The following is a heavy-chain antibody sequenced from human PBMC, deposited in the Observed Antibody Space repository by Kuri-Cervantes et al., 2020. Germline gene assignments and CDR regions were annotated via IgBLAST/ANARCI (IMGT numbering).Heavy chain of an antibody. Sequence: GESLKISCAASGFNFGDYWMSWVRQGPGKGLEWVAKIKQDGSEKYYVDSVKGRFTISRDNSKNTLYLQMNSLGPEDTAVYYCARTQRPHSGTYSGWDYWGQGSLVTVSS. V-gene: IGHV3-7*01. CDR2: IKQDGSEK. D-gene: IGHD1-26*01. CDR1: GFNFGDYW. J-gene: IGHJ4*02. CDR3: ARTQRPHSGTYSGWDY.